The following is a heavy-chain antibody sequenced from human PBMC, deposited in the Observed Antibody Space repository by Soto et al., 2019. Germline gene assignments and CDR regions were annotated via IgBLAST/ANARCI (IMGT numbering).Heavy chain of an antibody. D-gene: IGHD3-3*01. CDR1: GFSLSTSGSG. J-gene: IGHJ5*02. CDR3: AQKYDDCWSGYYGSLRTARFDP. V-gene: IGHV2-5*02. CDR2: IFWDDDK. Sequence: QITLKESGPRLVKPTQTITLTCTFSGFSLSTSGSGVGWFRQSPGKALEWLALIFWDDDKRYSPSLKSRLTITKDTSKNQVVLTMTNMDPVDTATYYCAQKYDDCWSGYYGSLRTARFDPGGQGTLVTVSS.